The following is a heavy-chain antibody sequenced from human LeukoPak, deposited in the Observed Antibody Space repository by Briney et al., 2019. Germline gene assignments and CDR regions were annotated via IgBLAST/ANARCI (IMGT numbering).Heavy chain of an antibody. CDR3: ARFSGTMVRGVIRRWYFDL. J-gene: IGHJ2*01. D-gene: IGHD3-10*01. Sequence: SGTLSLTCAVSGGSISSSNWWSWVRQPPGQGLEWIGEIYHSGSTNYNPSLKSRVTISVDKSKTQFSLKLSSVTAADTAVYYCARFSGTMVRGVIRRWYFDLWGRGTLVTVSS. V-gene: IGHV4-4*02. CDR1: GGSISSSNW. CDR2: IYHSGST.